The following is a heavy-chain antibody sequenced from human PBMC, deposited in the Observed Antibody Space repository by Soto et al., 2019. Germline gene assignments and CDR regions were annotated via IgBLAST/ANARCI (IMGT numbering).Heavy chain of an antibody. CDR1: GYSFTSYW. D-gene: IGHD3-10*01. V-gene: IGHV5-10-1*01. Sequence: GESLKISCKGSGYSFTSYWITWVRQMPGKGLEWVGRIDPRDSYSSYSPSFQGHVTMSADKSISTAYLQWSSLMASDTAMYYCARTYYSGSGSYYIFDYWGRGTLVTVSS. CDR3: ARTYYSGSGSYYIFDY. CDR2: IDPRDSYS. J-gene: IGHJ4*02.